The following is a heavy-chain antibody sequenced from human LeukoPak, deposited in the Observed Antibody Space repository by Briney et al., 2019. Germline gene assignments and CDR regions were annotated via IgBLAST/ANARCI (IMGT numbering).Heavy chain of an antibody. D-gene: IGHD3-3*01. CDR1: GFTFSSYA. V-gene: IGHV3-30*01. J-gene: IGHJ4*02. CDR3: ARDPGGYDFWSGYFDY. CDR2: ISYDGSNK. Sequence: GRSLRLSCAASGFTFSSYAMHWVRQAPGKGLEWVAVISYDGSNKYYADSVKGRFTISRDNSKSTLYLQMNSLRAEDTAVYYCARDPGGYDFWSGYFDYWGQGTLVTVSS.